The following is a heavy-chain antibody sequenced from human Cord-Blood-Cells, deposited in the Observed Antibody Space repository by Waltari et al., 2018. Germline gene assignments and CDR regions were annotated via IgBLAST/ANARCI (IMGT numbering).Heavy chain of an antibody. V-gene: IGHV1-69*06. Sequence: QVQLVQSGAEVKKPGSSVKVSCKASGGTFSSYAISWVRQAPGQGLEWMGGIIPIFGTANDAQKFQGRVTITADKSTSTAYRELSSLRSEDTAVYYCARAMDTAMVTPGGAFDIWGQGTMVTVSS. J-gene: IGHJ3*02. CDR1: GGTFSSYA. CDR3: ARAMDTAMVTPGGAFDI. D-gene: IGHD5-18*01. CDR2: IIPIFGTA.